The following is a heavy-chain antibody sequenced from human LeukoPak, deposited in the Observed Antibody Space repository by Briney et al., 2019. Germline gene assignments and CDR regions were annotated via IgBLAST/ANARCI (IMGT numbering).Heavy chain of an antibody. D-gene: IGHD6-13*01. CDR1: GGSISSYY. J-gene: IGHJ3*02. CDR2: IYYSGST. CDR3: ARDLGCSWYDAFDI. Sequence: PSETLSLTCTVSGGSISSYYWSWIRQPPGKGLEWIGYIYYSGSTNYNPSLKSRVTISVDTSKNQFSLKLSSVTAADTAVSYRARDLGCSWYDAFDIWGQGTMVTVSS. V-gene: IGHV4-59*01.